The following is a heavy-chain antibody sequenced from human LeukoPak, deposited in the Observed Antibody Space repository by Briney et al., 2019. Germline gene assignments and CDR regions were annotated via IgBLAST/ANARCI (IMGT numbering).Heavy chain of an antibody. Sequence: GGTLRLSCAASGFTLSSYGMSWVRQAPGKGLEWVSVISGSGASTYYADSVKGRFTISRDNSKNTLYLQMNSLRAEDTAVYYCAKDSPYFFDYWGQGTLVTVSS. CDR1: GFTLSSYG. J-gene: IGHJ4*02. V-gene: IGHV3-23*01. CDR2: ISGSGAST. D-gene: IGHD2/OR15-2a*01. CDR3: AKDSPYFFDY.